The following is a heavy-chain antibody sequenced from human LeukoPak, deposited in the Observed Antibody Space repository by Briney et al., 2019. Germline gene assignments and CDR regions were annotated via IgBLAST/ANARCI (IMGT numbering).Heavy chain of an antibody. D-gene: IGHD4-17*01. V-gene: IGHV3-23*01. CDR3: ARDQNGAGFDS. J-gene: IGHJ4*02. CDR1: GFTFSSYA. Sequence: GGSLRLSCAASGFTFSSYAMSWVRQAPGKGLEWVSAISGSGGSTYYADSVKGRFTISRDNAKNSLFLQMNSLRADDTAVYYCARDQNGAGFDSWGQGTLVTVSS. CDR2: ISGSGGST.